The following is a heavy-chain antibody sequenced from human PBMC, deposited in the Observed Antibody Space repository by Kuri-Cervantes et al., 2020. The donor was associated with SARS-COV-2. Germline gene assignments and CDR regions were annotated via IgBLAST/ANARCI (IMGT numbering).Heavy chain of an antibody. J-gene: IGHJ3*02. CDR3: ARDSALVVMAI. CDR1: GFTFSGHW. Sequence: GESLKISCAASGFTFSGHWIHWVRQAPGKGLVWVSRINPDGSYANNADSVKGRFTLSRDNAKNMLFLQMNSLRAEDTAVYYCARDSALVVMAIWGQGTMVTVSS. V-gene: IGHV3-74*01. D-gene: IGHD3-22*01. CDR2: INPDGSYA.